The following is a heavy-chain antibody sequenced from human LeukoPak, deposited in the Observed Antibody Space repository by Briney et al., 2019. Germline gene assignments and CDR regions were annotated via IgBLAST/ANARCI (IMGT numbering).Heavy chain of an antibody. Sequence: SETLSLTCTVSGGSISSYYWSWIRQPAGKGLEWIGRIYTSGSTNYNPSLKSRVTMSVDTSKNQFSLKLSSVTAADTAVYYCARGGYGVVGAPGWLDPWGQGTLVTVSS. J-gene: IGHJ5*02. V-gene: IGHV4-4*07. CDR3: ARGGYGVVGAPGWLDP. D-gene: IGHD1-26*01. CDR1: GGSISSYY. CDR2: IYTSGST.